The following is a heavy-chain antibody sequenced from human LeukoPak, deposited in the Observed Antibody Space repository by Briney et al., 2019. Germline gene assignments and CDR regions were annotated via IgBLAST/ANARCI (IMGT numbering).Heavy chain of an antibody. D-gene: IGHD2-2*01. CDR3: ARDPVPAAARHFDY. V-gene: IGHV3-30-3*01. J-gene: IGHJ4*02. CDR2: ISSDGSLE. CDR1: GFTFSSSA. Sequence: PGGSLRLSCAASGFTFSSSAMHWVRQAPGKGLEWLAVISSDGSLEYYADSVKGRFTISRDNSKNTLYLQMNSLRPEDTAVYYCARDPVPAAARHFDYWGQGTLVTVSS.